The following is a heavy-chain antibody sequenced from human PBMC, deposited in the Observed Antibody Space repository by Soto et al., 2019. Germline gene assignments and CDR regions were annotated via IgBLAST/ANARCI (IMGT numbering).Heavy chain of an antibody. CDR3: ARGDYGTGGYPFPYFDY. CDR1: GYSFTGYY. Sequence: HEHLVQSGAEVKRPGASLKVSCKASGYSFTGYYIHWVRQAPGQGLEWMGWINPDSGATNYAQNFQGRVTLNSDTSISTASMDLTSLTSDDTAVYYCARGDYGTGGYPFPYFDYWGQGTLVIVSS. D-gene: IGHD2-8*02. V-gene: IGHV1-2*02. J-gene: IGHJ4*02. CDR2: INPDSGAT.